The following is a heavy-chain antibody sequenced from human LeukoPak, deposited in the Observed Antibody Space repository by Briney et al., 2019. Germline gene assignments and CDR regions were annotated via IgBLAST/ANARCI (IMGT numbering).Heavy chain of an antibody. D-gene: IGHD3-22*01. CDR3: ARGGGEYYDSSGYRTPFDY. J-gene: IGHJ4*02. CDR2: INHSGST. Sequence: GSLRLSCAASGFTFSSYGMHWVRQPLGKGLEWIGEINHSGSTNYNPSLKSRVTISVDTSKNQFSLKLSSVTAADTAVYYCARGGGEYYDSSGYRTPFDYWGQGTLVTVSS. CDR1: GFTFSSYG. V-gene: IGHV4-34*01.